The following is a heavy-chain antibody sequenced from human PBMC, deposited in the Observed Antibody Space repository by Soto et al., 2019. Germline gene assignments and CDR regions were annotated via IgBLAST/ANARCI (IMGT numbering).Heavy chain of an antibody. D-gene: IGHD5-18*01. Sequence: PGGSLRLSCAASGFTFSSYAMSWVRQAPGKGLEWVSAISGGGGSTYYADSVKGRFTISRDNSKNTLYLQMNSLRAEDTAVYYCAKDRDTAIHTGWFDPWGQGTLVTVSS. J-gene: IGHJ5*02. CDR3: AKDRDTAIHTGWFDP. CDR2: ISGGGGST. CDR1: GFTFSSYA. V-gene: IGHV3-23*01.